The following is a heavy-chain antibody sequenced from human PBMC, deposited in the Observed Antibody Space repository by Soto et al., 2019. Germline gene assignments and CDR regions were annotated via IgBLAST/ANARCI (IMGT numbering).Heavy chain of an antibody. V-gene: IGHV3-33*01. J-gene: IGHJ3*02. Sequence: HPGGSLRLSCAASGFTFSSYGMHWVRQAPGKGLEWAAVIWYDGSNKYYADSVKGRFTISRDNSKNTLYLQMNSLRAEDTAVYYCARDQGDRWELLLGHWAFDIWGQGTMVTVSS. CDR3: ARDQGDRWELLLGHWAFDI. D-gene: IGHD1-26*01. CDR1: GFTFSSYG. CDR2: IWYDGSNK.